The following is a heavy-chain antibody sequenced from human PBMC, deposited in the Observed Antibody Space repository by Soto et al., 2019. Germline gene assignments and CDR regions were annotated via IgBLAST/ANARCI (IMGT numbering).Heavy chain of an antibody. CDR1: GYTFTGYY. CDR2: INPNSGGT. J-gene: IGHJ6*02. CDR3: AREEGIQGYYDYDGMDV. V-gene: IGHV1-2*04. Sequence: QVQLVQSGAEVKKPGASVKVSCKASGYTFTGYYMYWVRQAPGQGLEWMGWINPNSGGTNYAQKLKGWVNMTRDTSISTANMELSRLRACDAAVYYCAREEGIQGYYDYDGMDVWGQGPTVTVSS. D-gene: IGHD3-10*01.